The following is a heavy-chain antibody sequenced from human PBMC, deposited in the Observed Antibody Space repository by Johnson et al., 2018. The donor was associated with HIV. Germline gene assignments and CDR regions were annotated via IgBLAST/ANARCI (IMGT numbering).Heavy chain of an antibody. CDR2: ISYDGSNK. J-gene: IGHJ3*02. CDR1: GFTFSSYA. CDR3: ARGTGGWPLFDI. Sequence: QVQLVESGGGLVQPGGSLRLSCAASGFTFSSYAMHWVRQAPGKGLEWVAVISYDGSNKYYADSVKGRFTISRDNSKNTLYLQMNSLRAEDTAVYYCARGTGGWPLFDIWGQGTMVTVSS. V-gene: IGHV3-30*14. D-gene: IGHD6-19*01.